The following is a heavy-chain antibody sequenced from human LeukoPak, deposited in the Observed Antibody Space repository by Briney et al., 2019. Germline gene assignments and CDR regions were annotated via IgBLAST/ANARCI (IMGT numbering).Heavy chain of an antibody. D-gene: IGHD6-6*01. CDR1: GFSFHYYA. CDR3: ATSYSSSSGPFDS. CDR2: ISGSGTGT. Sequence: PGGSLRLSCAASGFSFHYYAMHWVRQAPGKGLEWVSTISGSGTGTYYADSVKGRFTISRDNSRDTLHLQMDSLRADDTAVYYCATSYSSSSGPFDSWGQGTLVTVSS. J-gene: IGHJ4*02. V-gene: IGHV3-23*01.